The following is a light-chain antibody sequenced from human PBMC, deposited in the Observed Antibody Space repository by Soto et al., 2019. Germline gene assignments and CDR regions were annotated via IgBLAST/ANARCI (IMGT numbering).Light chain of an antibody. V-gene: IGLV2-8*01. CDR1: SSDVGGYNY. Sequence: HSALTQPPSASGSPGQSVTISCTGTSSDVGGYNYVSWYQQHPGKAPKLMIYEVSKRPSGVPDRFSGSKSGNTASLTVSGLQAEDEADYYCCSYADSNNVFGTGTKVTVL. J-gene: IGLJ1*01. CDR2: EVS. CDR3: CSYADSNNV.